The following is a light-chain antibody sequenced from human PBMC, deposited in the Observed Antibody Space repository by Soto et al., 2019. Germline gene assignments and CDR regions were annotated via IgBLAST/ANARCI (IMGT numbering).Light chain of an antibody. CDR3: QQYNNWPYT. CDR1: QSVSSN. J-gene: IGKJ5*01. CDR2: GAS. V-gene: IGKV3-15*01. Sequence: ELVMTQSPATLSVSPGERATLSCRASQSVSSNLAWYQRRPGQAPRLLIYGASTRVTGIPARFSGSGSGTEFTLSISSLQSEDFAVYYCQQYNNWPYTFGQGTRRRL.